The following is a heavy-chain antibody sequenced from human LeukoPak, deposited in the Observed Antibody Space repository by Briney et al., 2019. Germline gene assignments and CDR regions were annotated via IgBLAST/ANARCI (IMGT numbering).Heavy chain of an antibody. V-gene: IGHV3-21*01. CDR1: GFTFSSYG. CDR2: ISSSSSYI. Sequence: PGGSLRLSCAASGFTFSSYGMHWVRQAPGKGLEWVSSISSSSSYIYYADSVKGRFTISRDNAKNSLYLQMNSLRAEDTAVYYCARDKTLITIFGVVADAFDIWGQGTMVTVSS. J-gene: IGHJ3*02. CDR3: ARDKTLITIFGVVADAFDI. D-gene: IGHD3-3*01.